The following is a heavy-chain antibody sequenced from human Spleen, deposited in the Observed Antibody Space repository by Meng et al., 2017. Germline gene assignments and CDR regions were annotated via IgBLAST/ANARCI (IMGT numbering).Heavy chain of an antibody. CDR2: IYYSGST. J-gene: IGHJ4*02. D-gene: IGHD3-22*01. CDR1: GYSISSGYY. CDR3: ARSRITMIVVVMN. V-gene: IGHV4-38-2*01. Sequence: SETLSLTCAVSGYSISSGYYWGWIRQPPGKGLEWIGSIYYSGSTYYNPSLKSRVTISVDTSKNQFSLKLSSVTAADTAVYYCARSRITMIVVVMNWGQGTLVTVSS.